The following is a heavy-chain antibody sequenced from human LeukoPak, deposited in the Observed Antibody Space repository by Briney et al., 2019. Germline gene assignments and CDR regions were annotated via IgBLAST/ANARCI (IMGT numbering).Heavy chain of an antibody. CDR2: IYYSGST. CDR3: ARNVSRGEPGGAFDI. J-gene: IGHJ3*02. D-gene: IGHD5-24*01. V-gene: IGHV4-39*01. CDR1: GGAISGRRDY. Sequence: SGTLSLICSVSGGAISGRRDYWGWIRQPPGKGLEWIASIYYSGSTHYNPSLKSRVTISVETSRNQFSLELRSATAADSAMYYCARNVSRGEPGGAFDIWGQGTMVTVSS.